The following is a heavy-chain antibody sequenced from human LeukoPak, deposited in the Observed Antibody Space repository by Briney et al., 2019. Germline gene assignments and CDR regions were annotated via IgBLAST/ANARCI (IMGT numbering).Heavy chain of an antibody. CDR2: IWYDGSNK. D-gene: IGHD5-18*01. V-gene: IGHV3-33*01. Sequence: PGRSLRLSHAPSGFTFSTNRTHCARHAPRNGPDWVAVIWYDGSNKYYADSVKGRFTISRDNSKNTLYLQMNSLRVEDTAVYYCPRDGDSAVATRVFDYWGQGTLVTVSS. J-gene: IGHJ4*02. CDR3: PRDGDSAVATRVFDY. CDR1: GFTFSTNR.